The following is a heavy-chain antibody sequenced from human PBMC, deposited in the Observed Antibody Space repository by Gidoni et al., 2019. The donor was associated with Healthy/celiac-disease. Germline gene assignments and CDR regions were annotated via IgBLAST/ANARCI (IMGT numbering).Heavy chain of an antibody. D-gene: IGHD2-15*01. CDR3: AKATRNAAVFDY. J-gene: IGHJ4*02. V-gene: IGHV3-9*01. Sequence: EVQLVESGGGLVQPGRSMRLSCAASGFTFDDYAMHWVRQAPGKGLECVSGISWNSGSIGYADSVKGRFTISRDNAKNSLYLQMNSLRAEDTALYYCAKATRNAAVFDYWGQGTLVTVSS. CDR1: GFTFDDYA. CDR2: ISWNSGSI.